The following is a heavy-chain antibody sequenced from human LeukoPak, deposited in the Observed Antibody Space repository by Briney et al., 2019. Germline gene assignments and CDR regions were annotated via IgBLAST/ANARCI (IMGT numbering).Heavy chain of an antibody. CDR1: GFTFSSYG. J-gene: IGHJ4*02. CDR2: ISGSGGST. D-gene: IGHD2-2*01. Sequence: GGSLRLSCAASGFTFSSYGMSWVRQAPGKGLEWVSAISGSGGSTYYADSVKGRFTLSRDNSKNTLYLQMNSLRAEDTAVYYCAVAREGYCSSTSCYANDYWGQGTLVTVSS. CDR3: AVAREGYCSSTSCYANDY. V-gene: IGHV3-23*01.